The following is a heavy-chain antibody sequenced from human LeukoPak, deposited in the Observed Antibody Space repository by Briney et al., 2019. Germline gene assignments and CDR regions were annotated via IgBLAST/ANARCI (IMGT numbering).Heavy chain of an antibody. J-gene: IGHJ2*01. V-gene: IGHV4-39*07. Sequence: PSETLSLTCTVSGGSISSSSYYWGWVRQPPGKGLEWIGSIYYSGSTYYSPSLESRVTISVDTSKNQFSPKLSSVTAADTAVYYCARDHQVRLEGWYFDLWGRGTLVTVSS. CDR1: GGSISSSSYY. CDR2: IYYSGST. D-gene: IGHD3-10*01. CDR3: ARDHQVRLEGWYFDL.